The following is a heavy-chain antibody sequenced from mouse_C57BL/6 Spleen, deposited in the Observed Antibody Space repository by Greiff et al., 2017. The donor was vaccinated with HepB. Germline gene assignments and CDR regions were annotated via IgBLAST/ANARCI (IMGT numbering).Heavy chain of an antibody. CDR1: GYTFTSYW. CDR2: IDPSDSYT. V-gene: IGHV1-69*01. D-gene: IGHD1-1*01. Sequence: VQLQQPGAELVMPGASVKLSCKASGYTFTSYWMHWVKQRPGQGLEWIGAIDPSDSYTNYNQKFKGNSTLTVDKSSSTAYMQLSSLTAEDSAVYYCAIITTVGGGMDYWGQGTSVTVAS. J-gene: IGHJ4*01. CDR3: AIITTVGGGMDY.